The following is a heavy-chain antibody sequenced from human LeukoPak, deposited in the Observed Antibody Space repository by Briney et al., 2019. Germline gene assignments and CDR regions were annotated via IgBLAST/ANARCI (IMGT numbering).Heavy chain of an antibody. CDR3: AKCRGTNGVCYRSGGPVDY. D-gene: IGHD2-8*01. V-gene: IGHV3-23*01. CDR2: LRDSGDGT. Sequence: GGSLRLSCAASGFTFRNYAMSWVRQTPGKGLEWVSALRDSGDGTYYADSVKGRFTISRDNSKNTLYLQMNSPRADDTAVYYCAKCRGTNGVCYRSGGPVDYWGQGALVAVSS. J-gene: IGHJ4*02. CDR1: GFTFRNYA.